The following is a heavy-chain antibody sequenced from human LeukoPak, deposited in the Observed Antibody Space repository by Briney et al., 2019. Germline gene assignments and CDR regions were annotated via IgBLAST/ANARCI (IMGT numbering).Heavy chain of an antibody. D-gene: IGHD2-15*01. CDR1: GFSLSTSGVG. J-gene: IGHJ5*02. V-gene: IGHV2-5*02. Sequence: SGPTLVKPTQTLTLTCTFSGFSLSTSGVGVGWIRQPPGKALEWLALIYWDDDKRYSPSLKSRLTITKDTSKNQVVLTMTNMDPVDTATYYCAHRRSCGSCYSGWFDPWGQGTLVTVSS. CDR3: AHRRSCGSCYSGWFDP. CDR2: IYWDDDK.